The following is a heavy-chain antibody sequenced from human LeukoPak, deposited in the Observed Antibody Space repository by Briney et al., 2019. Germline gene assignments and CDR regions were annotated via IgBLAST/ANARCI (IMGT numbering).Heavy chain of an antibody. CDR1: GGSISSDF. CDR2: IYYSGST. CDR3: ASGHYYGSGSYFGWFDP. V-gene: IGHV4-59*08. Sequence: PSETLSLTCTVSGGSISSDFWSWIRQPPGKGPEWIGYIYYSGSTNYNPSLKSRVTISVDRPKKQFSLKLSSVTAADTAVYYCASGHYYGSGSYFGWFDPWGQGTLVTVSS. D-gene: IGHD3-10*01. J-gene: IGHJ5*02.